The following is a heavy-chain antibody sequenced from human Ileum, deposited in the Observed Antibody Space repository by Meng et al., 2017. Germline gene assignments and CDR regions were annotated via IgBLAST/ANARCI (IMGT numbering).Heavy chain of an antibody. Sequence: GESLKISCAASGFTFSSYEMNWVRQAPGKGLEWVSYISSSGSTIYYADSVKGRFTISRDNAKNSLYLQMNSLRAEDTAVYYCARCTTKMFQYYYYGMDVWGQGTTVTVSS. CDR3: ARCTTKMFQYYYYGMDV. CDR1: GFTFSSYE. J-gene: IGHJ6*02. CDR2: ISSSGSTI. D-gene: IGHD1-1*01. V-gene: IGHV3-48*03.